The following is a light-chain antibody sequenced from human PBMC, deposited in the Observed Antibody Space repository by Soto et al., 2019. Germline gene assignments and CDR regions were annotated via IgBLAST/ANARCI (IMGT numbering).Light chain of an antibody. J-gene: IGKJ1*01. CDR2: GAS. V-gene: IGKV3-20*01. CDR1: QSVSSSY. CDR3: QQYGSSPTT. Sequence: IRLAQSTGTLSLSPGERATLSCRASQSVSSSYLAWYQQKPGQAPRLLLYGASSRATGIPDRFSGSGSGTDFTLTISRLEPEDFAVYYCQQYGSSPTTFGQGTKVDIK.